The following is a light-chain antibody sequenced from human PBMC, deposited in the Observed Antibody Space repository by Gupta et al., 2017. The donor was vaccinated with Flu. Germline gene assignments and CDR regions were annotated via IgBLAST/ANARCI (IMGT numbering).Light chain of an antibody. J-gene: IGKJ1*01. CDR2: GAS. CDR1: QNIGAF. CDR3: QQGYSSRWT. Sequence: DIQLTQSPSPLTASVGDRVTITCRASQNIGAFLNWYQQRPGKAPNLLIFGASRLGSGVPSRFSGSGSGTDFNLTILTLQPEDFATYFCQQGYSSRWTFGQGTKV. V-gene: IGKV1-39*01.